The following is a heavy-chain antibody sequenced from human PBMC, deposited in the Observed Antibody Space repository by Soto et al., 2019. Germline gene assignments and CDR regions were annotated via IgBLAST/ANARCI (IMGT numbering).Heavy chain of an antibody. V-gene: IGHV5-51*01. CDR1: GYSFTTYW. D-gene: IGHD5-18*01. J-gene: IGHJ3*02. Sequence: GESLKISCKSSGYSFTTYWIGWVRQMPGKGLEWMAMIYPGDSDIRYSPSFEGQVTISADKSISTVYLQWSSMKASDTAMYYYARMIQLWRNTFDIWGQGTMVTVSS. CDR3: ARMIQLWRNTFDI. CDR2: IYPGDSDI.